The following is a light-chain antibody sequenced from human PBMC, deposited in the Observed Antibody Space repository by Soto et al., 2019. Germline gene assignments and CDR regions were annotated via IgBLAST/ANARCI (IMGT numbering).Light chain of an antibody. CDR1: QSVSSY. Sequence: EIVLTQSPATLSLSPGERATLSCRASQSVSSYLAWYQQKPGQAPRLLIYHASNRATGIPARFSGSGSGTDFTLTISSLEPEDFAVYYCQQRYNWGLTFGGGTKV. V-gene: IGKV3-11*01. J-gene: IGKJ4*01. CDR3: QQRYNWGLT. CDR2: HAS.